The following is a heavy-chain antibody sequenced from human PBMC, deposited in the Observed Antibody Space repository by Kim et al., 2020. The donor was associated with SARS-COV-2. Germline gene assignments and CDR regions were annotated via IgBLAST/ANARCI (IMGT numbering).Heavy chain of an antibody. Sequence: ASVKVSCKASGYTFTRYDVNWVRQATGQGLEWMGWMNPNSGNTGYAQKFQGRVTMTSNISISTAYMELSSLRSEDTAVYYCARGPYCRSMSCPYWFDPWGQGTLVTVSS. D-gene: IGHD2-2*01. CDR2: MNPNSGNT. CDR1: GYTFTRYD. CDR3: ARGPYCRSMSCPYWFDP. V-gene: IGHV1-8*01. J-gene: IGHJ5*02.